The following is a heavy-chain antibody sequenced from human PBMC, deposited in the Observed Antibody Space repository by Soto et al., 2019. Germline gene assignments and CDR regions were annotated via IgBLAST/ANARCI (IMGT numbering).Heavy chain of an antibody. CDR1: GFTFSSYA. CDR3: AKVFYYYDSSGYYYFDY. Sequence: GGSLILSCAASGFTFSSYAVSWFRRAPGKGPEWISSISGSGSTIYYADSVKGRFTISRDNSKNTLYLQMSSLRAEDTAVYYCAKVFYYYDSSGYYYFDYWGQGTLVTVSS. CDR2: ISGSGSTI. J-gene: IGHJ4*02. V-gene: IGHV3-23*01. D-gene: IGHD3-22*01.